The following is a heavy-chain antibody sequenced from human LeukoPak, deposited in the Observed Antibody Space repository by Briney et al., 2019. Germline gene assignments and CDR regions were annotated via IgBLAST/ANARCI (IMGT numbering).Heavy chain of an antibody. CDR2: ISYDGNTK. Sequence: PGRSLRLSCLGSGFTFRNYPMYWVRQAPGKGLEWMAVISYDGNTKYYADSVKGRFTLSRDNSKNTVYLQVDSLRSEDTAVYFCATSRITTIGDYMDFWGRGTAVTVSS. CDR1: GFTFRNYP. CDR3: ATSRITTIGDYMDF. J-gene: IGHJ6*03. V-gene: IGHV3-30*04. D-gene: IGHD3-22*01.